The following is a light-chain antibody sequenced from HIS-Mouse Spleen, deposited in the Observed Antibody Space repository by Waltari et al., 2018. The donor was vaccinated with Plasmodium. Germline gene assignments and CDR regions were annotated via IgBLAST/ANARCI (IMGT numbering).Light chain of an antibody. CDR3: YSTDSSGNHRV. CDR1: ALPKKY. J-gene: IGLJ3*02. V-gene: IGLV3-10*01. CDR2: EDS. Sequence: SYELTQPPSVSVSPGQTARITCSGDALPKKYASWYQQTSGQAPVLVIYEDSKPPAGTPERFSGSSSGTMATLTISGAQVEDEADYYCYSTDSSGNHRVFGGGTKLTVL.